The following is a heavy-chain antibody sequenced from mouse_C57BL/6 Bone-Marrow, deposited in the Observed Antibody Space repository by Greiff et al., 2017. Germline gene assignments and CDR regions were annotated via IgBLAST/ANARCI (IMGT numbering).Heavy chain of an antibody. J-gene: IGHJ2*01. D-gene: IGHD1-1*01. V-gene: IGHV1-54*01. CDR1: GYAFTNYL. CDR3: ARNYGSSFDD. CDR2: INPVSGGT. Sequence: VQLQQSGAELVRPGTSVKVSCKASGYAFTNYLIEWVKQRPGQGLEWIGVINPVSGGTNYNEKFKGKAHLTADKSSSTAYMQLSSLTSEDSAVYFCARNYGSSFDDWGQGTTLTVSS.